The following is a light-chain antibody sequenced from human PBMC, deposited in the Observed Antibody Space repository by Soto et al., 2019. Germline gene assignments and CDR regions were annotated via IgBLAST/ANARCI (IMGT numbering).Light chain of an antibody. V-gene: IGKV3-20*01. CDR3: QQYGNSRWT. J-gene: IGKJ1*01. CDR2: GAS. Sequence: EIVLTQSPGTLSLSPGERATLSCRASQSVSSRNLAWYQQKPGQAPRLFISGASTRATGIPDRFSGSGSGTDFTLTISRLEPEDFAVYYCQQYGNSRWTFGQGTKVDIK. CDR1: QSVSSRN.